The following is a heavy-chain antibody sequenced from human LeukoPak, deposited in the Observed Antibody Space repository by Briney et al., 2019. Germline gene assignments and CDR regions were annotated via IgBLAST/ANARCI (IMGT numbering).Heavy chain of an antibody. CDR2: ISAYNGNT. J-gene: IGHJ5*02. Sequence: ASVKVSCEASGYTFTSYGISWVRQAPGQGLEWMGWISAYNGNTNYAQKLQGRVTMTTDTSTSTAYMELRSLRSDDTAVYYCARVDDILTGYGFDPWGQGTLVTVSS. V-gene: IGHV1-18*01. CDR1: GYTFTSYG. CDR3: ARVDDILTGYGFDP. D-gene: IGHD3-9*01.